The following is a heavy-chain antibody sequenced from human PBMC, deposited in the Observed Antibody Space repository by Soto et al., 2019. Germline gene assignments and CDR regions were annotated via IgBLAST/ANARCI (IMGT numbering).Heavy chain of an antibody. CDR3: AKEPLVGYTYADLT. CDR2: ISGSGGNS. D-gene: IGHD5-18*01. Sequence: EVQLLESGGGLVQPGGSLRLSCAASGFTFSSYALAWVRQAPGKGLEWVSSISGSGGNSYYADSVKGRFTISRVNSKNSLYLRMISLRAEDTAVYFCAKEPLVGYTYADLTWGQGTLVTVSS. CDR1: GFTFSSYA. J-gene: IGHJ5*02. V-gene: IGHV3-23*01.